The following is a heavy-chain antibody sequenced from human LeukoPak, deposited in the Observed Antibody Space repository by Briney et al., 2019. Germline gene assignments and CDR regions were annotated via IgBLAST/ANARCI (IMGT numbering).Heavy chain of an antibody. CDR2: IKQDESER. D-gene: IGHD2-2*01. CDR3: TRVVDSSSSRYQAMPY. V-gene: IGHV3-7*01. Sequence: GGSLRLSCAASGFTFSNYWMSWVRQAPGKGLEWVANIKQDESERYYVDSVRGRFTISRDNAKRSLYLRMDSLRAKDTAMYFCTRVVDSSSSRYQAMPYRGQGTLVTVSS. J-gene: IGHJ4*02. CDR1: GFTFSNYW.